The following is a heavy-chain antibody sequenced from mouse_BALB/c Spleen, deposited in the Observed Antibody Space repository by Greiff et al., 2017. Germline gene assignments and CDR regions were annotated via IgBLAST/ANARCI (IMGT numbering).Heavy chain of an antibody. Sequence: EVQRVESGPGLVKPSQSLSLTCSVTGYSITSGYYWNWIRQSPGNKLEWMGYISYDGSNNYNPSLKNRISITRDTSKNQFFLKLNSVTTEDTATYYCARVEGYPYFDYWGQGTTLTVSS. CDR2: ISYDGSN. CDR3: ARVEGYPYFDY. CDR1: GYSITSGYY. V-gene: IGHV3-6*02. D-gene: IGHD2-2*01. J-gene: IGHJ2*01.